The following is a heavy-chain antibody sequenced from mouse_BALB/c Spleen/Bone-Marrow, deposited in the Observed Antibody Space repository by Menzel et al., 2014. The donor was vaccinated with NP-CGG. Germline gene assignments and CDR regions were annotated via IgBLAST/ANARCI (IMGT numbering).Heavy chain of an antibody. Sequence: EVKLVESGAELVKPGASVKLSCTASGFNIKDTYMNWVKQRPEQGLEWIGRIEPANGNTKYDPKFQGKATITTDTSSNTAYLQLSSLTSGDTAVYYCARGKGIYLGFAYWGQGTLVTVSA. J-gene: IGHJ3*01. CDR1: GFNIKDTY. D-gene: IGHD2-1*01. CDR3: ARGKGIYLGFAY. V-gene: IGHV14-3*02. CDR2: IEPANGNT.